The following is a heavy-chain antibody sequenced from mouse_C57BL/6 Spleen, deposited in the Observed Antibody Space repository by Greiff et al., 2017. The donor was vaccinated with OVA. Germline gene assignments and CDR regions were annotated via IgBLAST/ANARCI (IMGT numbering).Heavy chain of an antibody. Sequence: QVQLQQSGPELVKPGASVKISCKASGYAFSSSWMNWVKQRPGKGLEWIGRIYPGDGDTNYNGKFKGKATLTADKSSSTAYMQLSSLTSEDSAVYFCATEWLGYAMDYWGQGTSVTVSS. J-gene: IGHJ4*01. CDR3: ATEWLGYAMDY. CDR1: GYAFSSSW. CDR2: IYPGDGDT. D-gene: IGHD2-2*01. V-gene: IGHV1-82*01.